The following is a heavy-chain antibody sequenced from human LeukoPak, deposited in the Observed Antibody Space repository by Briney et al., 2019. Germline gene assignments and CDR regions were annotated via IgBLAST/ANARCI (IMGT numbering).Heavy chain of an antibody. J-gene: IGHJ4*02. CDR2: IRYDGSNK. D-gene: IGHD5-18*01. V-gene: IGHV3-30*02. CDR3: ARAADSYGNFDY. Sequence: GGSLRLSCAASGFTFSSYGMHWVRQAPGKGLEWVAFIRYDGSNKYYADSVKGRFTISRDNSKNTLYLQMNSLRAGDTAVYYCARAADSYGNFDYWGQGTLVTVSS. CDR1: GFTFSSYG.